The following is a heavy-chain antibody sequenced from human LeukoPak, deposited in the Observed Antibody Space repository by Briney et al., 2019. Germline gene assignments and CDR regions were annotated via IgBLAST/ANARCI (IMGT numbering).Heavy chain of an antibody. Sequence: PSETLSLTCAVYGGSFSGYYWSWIRQPPGKGLEWIGEINHSGSASYNPSLKSRVTISVDTSKSQFSLKLSSVTAADTAVYYCARWGLRFNWFDPWGQGTLVTVSS. J-gene: IGHJ5*02. CDR3: ARWGLRFNWFDP. V-gene: IGHV4-34*01. CDR1: GGSFSGYY. D-gene: IGHD4-17*01. CDR2: INHSGSA.